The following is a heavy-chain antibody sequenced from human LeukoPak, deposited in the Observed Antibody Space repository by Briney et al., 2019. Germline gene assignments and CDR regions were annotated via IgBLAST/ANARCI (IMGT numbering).Heavy chain of an antibody. CDR1: GGYISSYY. V-gene: IGHV4-59*01. CDR3: ARDGVRYFDGRGFDP. J-gene: IGHJ5*02. CDR2: IDYSGST. D-gene: IGHD3-9*01. Sequence: SETLSLTCTVSGGYISSYYWSWIRQPPGKGLEWIGYIDYSGSTNYNPSLKSRVTISVDTSKNQFSLNLSSVTAADTAVYYCARDGVRYFDGRGFDPWGQGTLVTVSS.